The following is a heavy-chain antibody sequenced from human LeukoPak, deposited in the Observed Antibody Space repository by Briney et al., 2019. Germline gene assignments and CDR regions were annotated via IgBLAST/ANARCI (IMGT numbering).Heavy chain of an antibody. D-gene: IGHD6-6*01. Sequence: PGGSLRLSYAASGFTLSTYGMHWVRQAPGKGLEWVAVIWYDGSNKYYADSVKGRFTISRDNSKNTLYLQMNSLRAEDTALYYCAKDFSSYYSSSAGADYWGQGTLVTVSS. V-gene: IGHV3-33*06. CDR2: IWYDGSNK. J-gene: IGHJ4*02. CDR3: AKDFSSYYSSSAGADY. CDR1: GFTLSTYG.